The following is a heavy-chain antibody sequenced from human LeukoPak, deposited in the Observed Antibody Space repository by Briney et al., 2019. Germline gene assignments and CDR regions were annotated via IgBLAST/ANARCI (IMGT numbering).Heavy chain of an antibody. D-gene: IGHD4-17*01. CDR3: ARASRGDSTYYGMDV. J-gene: IGHJ6*02. V-gene: IGHV3-23*01. Sequence: GGSLRLSCVASGFTFSSHAMSWVRQAPGKGLEWVSGISGSGGSTYYADSVKGRFTISRDNSKNTLYLQMNSLRAEDTAVYYCARASRGDSTYYGMDVWGQGTTVAVSS. CDR2: ISGSGGST. CDR1: GFTFSSHA.